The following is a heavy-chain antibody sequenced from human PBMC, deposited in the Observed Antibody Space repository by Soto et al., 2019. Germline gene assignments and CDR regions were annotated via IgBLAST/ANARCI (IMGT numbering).Heavy chain of an antibody. Sequence: EASVKVSCKTSGYTFTRNGISWVRQAPGQGLEWMGIINPSGGSTSYAQKFQGRVTMTRDTSTSTVYMELSSLRSEDTAVYYCARDHSSIAARPGLNNYYYGMDVWGQGTTVTVSS. CDR2: INPSGGST. CDR3: ARDHSSIAARPGLNNYYYGMDV. D-gene: IGHD6-6*01. V-gene: IGHV1-46*01. J-gene: IGHJ6*02. CDR1: GYTFTRNG.